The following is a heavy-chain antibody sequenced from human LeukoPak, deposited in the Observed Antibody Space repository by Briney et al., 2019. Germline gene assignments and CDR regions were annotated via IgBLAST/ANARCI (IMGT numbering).Heavy chain of an antibody. J-gene: IGHJ4*02. CDR3: ARHYGGAPDY. CDR1: GGSISSSSYY. D-gene: IGHD3-16*01. V-gene: IGHV4-39*01. Sequence: SETLSLTCTASGGSISSSSYYWGWIRQPPGKGLEWIGSIYYSGSTYYNPSLKSRVTISVDTSKNQFSLKLSSVTAADTAVYYCARHYGGAPDYWGQGTLVTVSS. CDR2: IYYSGST.